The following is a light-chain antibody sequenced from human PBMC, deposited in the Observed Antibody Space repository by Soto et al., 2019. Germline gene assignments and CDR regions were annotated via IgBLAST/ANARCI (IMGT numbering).Light chain of an antibody. Sequence: DIVMTQSPDSLAVSLGERATINCKSSQSVLYSSNNKNYLAWYQQKPGQPPKLLIYWASTRESVVPGRFSGSGSGTDFTLTISSLQAEDVGVYYCQQYYSTPLTFGPGTKVDIK. V-gene: IGKV4-1*01. J-gene: IGKJ3*01. CDR1: QSVLYSSNNKNY. CDR2: WAS. CDR3: QQYYSTPLT.